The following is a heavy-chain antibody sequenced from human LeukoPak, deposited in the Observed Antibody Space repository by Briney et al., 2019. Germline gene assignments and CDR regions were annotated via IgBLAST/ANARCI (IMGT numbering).Heavy chain of an antibody. Sequence: SETLSLTCAVSGSSISSGYYWGWIRQPPGKGLEWIGSIYHGGTTYYNPSLKSRVTVSVDTSKNQFSLKLNSVTAADTAVYYCARALGYYDFWSGSSSPSNWFDPWGQGTLVTVSS. J-gene: IGHJ5*02. D-gene: IGHD3-3*01. CDR1: GSSISSGYY. V-gene: IGHV4-38-2*01. CDR2: IYHGGTT. CDR3: ARALGYYDFWSGSSSPSNWFDP.